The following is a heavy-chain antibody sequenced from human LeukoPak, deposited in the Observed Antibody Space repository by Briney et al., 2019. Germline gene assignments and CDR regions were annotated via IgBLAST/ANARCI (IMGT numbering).Heavy chain of an antibody. Sequence: PGGSLRLSCAVSGLTFSSFAMSWVRQAPGKGLEWVSAITGSAGATWYADAVKGRFTISRDNSKNTMYLQINSLGAEDTALYYCAKMKGATEYYYYAMDVWGKGTMVSVSS. J-gene: IGHJ6*04. CDR1: GLTFSSFA. D-gene: IGHD5-24*01. CDR2: ITGSAGAT. V-gene: IGHV3-23*01. CDR3: AKMKGATEYYYYAMDV.